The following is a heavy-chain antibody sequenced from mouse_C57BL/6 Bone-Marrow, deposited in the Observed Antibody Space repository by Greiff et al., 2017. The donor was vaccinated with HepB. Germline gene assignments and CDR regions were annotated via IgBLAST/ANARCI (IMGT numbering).Heavy chain of an antibody. CDR1: GFTFTDYY. CDR2: IRNKANGYTT. D-gene: IGHD1-1*01. J-gene: IGHJ4*01. CDR3: ARFPHYYGSSRYAMDY. V-gene: IGHV7-3*01. Sequence: EVQVVESGGGLVQPGGSLSLSCAASGFTFTDYYMSWVRQPPGKALEWLGFIRNKANGYTTEYSASVKGRFTISRDNSQSILYLQMNALRAEDSATYYCARFPHYYGSSRYAMDYWGQGTSVTVSS.